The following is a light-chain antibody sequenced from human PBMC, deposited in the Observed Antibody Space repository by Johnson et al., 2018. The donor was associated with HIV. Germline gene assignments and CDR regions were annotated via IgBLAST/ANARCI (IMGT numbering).Light chain of an antibody. J-gene: IGLJ1*01. V-gene: IGLV1-51*01. CDR1: SSNIGNNY. Sequence: QSILTQPPSVYAAPGQKVTISCSGTSSNIGNNYVSWYQQFPGTAPKLVIYDNNNRPSGIPDRFSGSKSGTSATLGITGLQTGDEADYYCGTWDSSLSGFVFGTGTKVTVL. CDR3: GTWDSSLSGFV. CDR2: DNN.